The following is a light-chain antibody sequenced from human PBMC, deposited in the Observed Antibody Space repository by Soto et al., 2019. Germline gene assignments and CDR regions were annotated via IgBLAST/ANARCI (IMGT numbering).Light chain of an antibody. CDR1: QSITTY. Sequence: DIQMTQSPSSLSASVGDRVTITCRTSQSITTYLNWYQQKPGEAPKLLIYAASSLQGGVPSRFSGSGSGTDFTLTINTLQPEDFAIYYCQQSHSTPITFGQGTRLEIK. J-gene: IGKJ5*01. V-gene: IGKV1-39*01. CDR3: QQSHSTPIT. CDR2: AAS.